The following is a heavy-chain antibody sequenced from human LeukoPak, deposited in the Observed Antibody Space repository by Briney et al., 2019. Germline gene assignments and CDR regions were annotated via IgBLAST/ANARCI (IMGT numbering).Heavy chain of an antibody. D-gene: IGHD2/OR15-2a*01. CDR3: ARDSSGGSKWYFAEYFQH. V-gene: IGHV1-18*01. CDR1: GYTFTSYY. Sequence: GASVTVSCKTSGYTFTSYYINWLRQAPGQGLEWVGWISVNNGDTKFAQRFQGRVNITADTSTRTSYLELRSLSPDDTAIYYCARDSSGGSKWYFAEYFQHWGQGALVTVSS. J-gene: IGHJ1*01. CDR2: ISVNNGDT.